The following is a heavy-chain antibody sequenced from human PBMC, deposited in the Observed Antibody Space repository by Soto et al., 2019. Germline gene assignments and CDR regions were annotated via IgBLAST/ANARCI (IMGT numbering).Heavy chain of an antibody. D-gene: IGHD4-17*01. CDR2: VYYRGRS. CDR3: VSQRTTVPTQAYFDY. J-gene: IGHJ4*02. Sequence: SESLYLTCPVSGGSVTNSSYYWGWILQSPGKGLEWIGSVYYRGRSYSKSSVKSRVTISVDTSKNRFSLSLNSVTASDTAVYFCVSQRTTVPTQAYFDYWGPGALVTVSS. CDR1: GGSVTNSSYY. V-gene: IGHV4-39*01.